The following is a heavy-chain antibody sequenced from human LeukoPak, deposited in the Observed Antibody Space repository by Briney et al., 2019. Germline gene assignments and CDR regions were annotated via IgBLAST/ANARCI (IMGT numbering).Heavy chain of an antibody. Sequence: PSETLSLTCTVSGGSISSTSYYWGWIRQPPGKGLEWIGSFYYSGSTYYNPSLESRVTISLDTSKNQFSLKLSSVTAADTAVYYCAREGFSPVGFDYWGQGTLVTVSS. J-gene: IGHJ4*02. CDR1: GGSISSTSYY. V-gene: IGHV4-39*07. CDR3: AREGFSPVGFDY. CDR2: FYYSGST. D-gene: IGHD3-16*01.